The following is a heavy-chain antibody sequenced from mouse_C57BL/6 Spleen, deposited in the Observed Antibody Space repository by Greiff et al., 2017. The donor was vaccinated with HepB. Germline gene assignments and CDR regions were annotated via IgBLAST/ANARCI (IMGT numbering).Heavy chain of an antibody. CDR3: ARSNPGYFDY. CDR2: IDPSDSYT. Sequence: QVQLQQSGAELVKPGASVKLSCKASGYTFTSYWMQWVKQRPGQGLEWIGEIDPSDSYTNYNQKFKGKATLTVDTSSSTAYMQLSSLTSEDSAVYYCARSNPGYFDYWGQGTTLTVSS. J-gene: IGHJ2*01. D-gene: IGHD4-1*01. CDR1: GYTFTSYW. V-gene: IGHV1-50*01.